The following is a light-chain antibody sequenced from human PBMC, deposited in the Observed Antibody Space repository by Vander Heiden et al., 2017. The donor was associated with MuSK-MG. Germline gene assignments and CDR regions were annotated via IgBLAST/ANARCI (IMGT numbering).Light chain of an antibody. CDR2: DAS. CDR3: QQYDNLPYT. CDR1: QDISNY. V-gene: IGKV1-33*01. J-gene: IGKJ2*01. Sequence: DIQMTQSPSSLSASVGDRVTITCQASQDISNYLNWYQQKPGKAPKLLIYDASNLETGVPSRFSGSGSGTDFTFTISSLQPEDIATYYCQQYDNLPYTFGQGTKLXIK.